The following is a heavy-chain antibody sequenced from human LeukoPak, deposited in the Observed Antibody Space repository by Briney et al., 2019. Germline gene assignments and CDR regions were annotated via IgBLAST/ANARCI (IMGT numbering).Heavy chain of an antibody. J-gene: IGHJ4*02. CDR3: ARGYFDWLFSVDY. CDR2: ISSSSSYI. CDR1: GFTFSSYS. D-gene: IGHD3-9*01. Sequence: GGSLRLSCAASGFTFSSYSMNWVRQAPGKGLEWVSSISSSSSYIYYADSVKGRFTISRDNAKNSLYLQMNSLRAEDTAVYYCARGYFDWLFSVDYWGQGTLVTVSS. V-gene: IGHV3-21*01.